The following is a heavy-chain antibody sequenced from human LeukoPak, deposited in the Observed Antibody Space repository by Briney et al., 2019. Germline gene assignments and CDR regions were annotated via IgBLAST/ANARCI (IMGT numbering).Heavy chain of an antibody. J-gene: IGHJ6*03. V-gene: IGHV1-18*01. Sequence: GASVKVSCKASGYTFTSYGISWVRQAPGQGLEWMGWISAYNGNTNYAQKLQGRVTMTTDTSTSTAYMELRSLRSDDTAVYYCARGAFGVAQIDYYYYYMDVWGKGTTVTVSS. CDR3: ARGAFGVAQIDYYYYYMDV. CDR1: GYTFTSYG. D-gene: IGHD3-3*01. CDR2: ISAYNGNT.